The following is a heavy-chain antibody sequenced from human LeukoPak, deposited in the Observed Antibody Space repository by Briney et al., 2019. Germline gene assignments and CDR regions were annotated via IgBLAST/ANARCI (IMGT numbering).Heavy chain of an antibody. CDR2: ISYDGSNK. Sequence: PGGSLRLSCAASGFTFSSYAMHWVRQAPGKGLEWVAVISYDGSNKYYADSVKGRFTISRDNSKNTLYLQMNSLRAEDTAVYYCAREGGMIAVAGYYFDYWGQGTLVTVSS. J-gene: IGHJ4*02. V-gene: IGHV3-30-3*01. CDR3: AREGGMIAVAGYYFDY. D-gene: IGHD6-19*01. CDR1: GFTFSSYA.